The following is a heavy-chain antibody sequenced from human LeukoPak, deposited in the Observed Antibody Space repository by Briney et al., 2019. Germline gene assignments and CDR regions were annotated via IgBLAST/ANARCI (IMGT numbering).Heavy chain of an antibody. J-gene: IGHJ4*02. D-gene: IGHD1-26*01. CDR3: ARGESGSYYAAPFDN. CDR1: GCSISSYY. Sequence: ETLSLTCTVSGCSISSYYWNWIRQPPGQGLEWVSVIFDGGKTYYADAVKGRFTISRDSSKNILYLQMDSLRAEDTAVYYCARGESGSYYAAPFDNWGQGTLVTVSS. V-gene: IGHV3-53*01. CDR2: IFDGGKT.